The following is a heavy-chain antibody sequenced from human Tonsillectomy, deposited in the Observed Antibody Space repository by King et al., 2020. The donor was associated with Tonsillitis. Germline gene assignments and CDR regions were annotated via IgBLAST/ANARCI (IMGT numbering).Heavy chain of an antibody. J-gene: IGHJ4*02. V-gene: IGHV3-48*01. CDR1: GFIFSSYT. D-gene: IGHD3-22*01. Sequence: VQLVESGGGLVQPGGSLRLSCAASGFIFSSYTMNWVRQAPGKGLEWVSYISSSSCKIYYADSVKGRFTISRDNARNSLYLQMNSLRVEDTAIYYCATPIGPSANFDAWGQGTLVTVSS. CDR3: ATPIGPSANFDA. CDR2: ISSSSCKI.